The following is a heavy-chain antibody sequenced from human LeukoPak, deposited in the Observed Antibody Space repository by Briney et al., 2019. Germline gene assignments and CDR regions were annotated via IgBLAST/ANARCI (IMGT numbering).Heavy chain of an antibody. CDR2: IIPIFGTA. J-gene: IGHJ4*02. CDR1: GGTFSSYA. CDR3: AGSTPGYGDTDY. Sequence: SVKVSCKASGGTFSSYAISWVRQAPGQGLEWMGRIIPIFGTANYAQKFQGRVTITTDESTSTAYMELSSLRSEDMAVYYCAGSTPGYGDTDYWGQGTLVTVSS. V-gene: IGHV1-69*05. D-gene: IGHD4/OR15-4a*01.